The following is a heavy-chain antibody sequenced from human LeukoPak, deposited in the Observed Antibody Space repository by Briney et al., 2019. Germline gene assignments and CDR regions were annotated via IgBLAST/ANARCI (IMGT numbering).Heavy chain of an antibody. J-gene: IGHJ4*02. D-gene: IGHD2-2*01. CDR3: ARESRRSYCNEY. Sequence: PSETLSLTCTVSGYSISSGYYWSWIRQPAGKGLEWIGRIFSSGSTNYNPSLKSRVTMSVDTSKNQFSLKLSSVTAADTAEYFCARESRRSYCNEYWGQGTLVTVSS. CDR2: IFSSGST. V-gene: IGHV4-4*07. CDR1: GYSISSGYY.